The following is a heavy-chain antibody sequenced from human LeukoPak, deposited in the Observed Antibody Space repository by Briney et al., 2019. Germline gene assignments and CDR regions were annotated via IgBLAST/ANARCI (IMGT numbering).Heavy chain of an antibody. V-gene: IGHV1-2*04. CDR3: ARANALYCSSTTCLLDY. CDR1: GYSFTVYF. J-gene: IGHJ4*02. D-gene: IGHD2-2*01. CDR2: INPSSGGT. Sequence: ASVKVSCMASGYSFTVYFMHWVRPAPGQGLEWMGWINPSSGGTYSAQKFQGWVTMTRDTSISTAYMELSRLTPHDTAVYYCARANALYCSSTTCLLDYWGQGTLVSVSS.